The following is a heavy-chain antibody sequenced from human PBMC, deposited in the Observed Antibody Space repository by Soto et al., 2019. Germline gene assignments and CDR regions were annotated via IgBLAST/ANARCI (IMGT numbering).Heavy chain of an antibody. CDR3: ARFPIYSSSYESTDY. CDR1: GYSFTSYW. Sequence: PGESLKISCKGSGYSFTSYWISWVRQMPGKGLEWMGRIDPSDSYTNYSPSFQGHVTISADKSISTAYLQWSSLKASDTAMYYCARFPIYSSSYESTDYWGQGTLVTVSS. CDR2: IDPSDSYT. J-gene: IGHJ4*02. D-gene: IGHD6-13*01. V-gene: IGHV5-10-1*01.